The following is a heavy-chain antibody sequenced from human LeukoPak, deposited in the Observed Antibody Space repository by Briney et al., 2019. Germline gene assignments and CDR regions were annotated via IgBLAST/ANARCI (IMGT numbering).Heavy chain of an antibody. CDR3: ARVVGKRHDSSGYRQDY. D-gene: IGHD3-22*01. Sequence: SVKVSCKASGGTFSSSAISWVRQAPGQGLEWVGGIIPIFGSSNYAQNFQDRVTITADESTSTAYMELSSLRSEDTAVYYCARVVGKRHDSSGYRQDYWGQGALVTVSS. V-gene: IGHV1-69*01. CDR1: GGTFSSSA. J-gene: IGHJ4*02. CDR2: IIPIFGSS.